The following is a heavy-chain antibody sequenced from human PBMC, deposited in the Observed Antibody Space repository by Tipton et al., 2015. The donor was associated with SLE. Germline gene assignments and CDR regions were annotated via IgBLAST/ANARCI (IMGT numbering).Heavy chain of an antibody. J-gene: IGHJ4*02. CDR3: ARFGGSYYYYFDY. CDR2: ISSSSSYI. Sequence: SLRLSCAASGFTFSSYSMNWVRQAPGKGLEWVSSISSSSSYIYYADSVKGRFTISRDNAKNSLYLQMNSLRAEDTAVYYCARFGGSYYYYFDYWGQGTLVTVSS. D-gene: IGHD1-26*01. CDR1: GFTFSSYS. V-gene: IGHV3-21*01.